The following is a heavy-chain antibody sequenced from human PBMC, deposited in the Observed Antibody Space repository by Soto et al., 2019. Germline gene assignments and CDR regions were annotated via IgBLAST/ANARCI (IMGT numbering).Heavy chain of an antibody. J-gene: IGHJ6*02. D-gene: IGHD3-16*02. CDR1: GGSISSSSYY. V-gene: IGHV4-39*01. CDR3: AGASRYDYVWGSHRLPHYYYYGMDV. CDR2: IYYSGST. Sequence: PSETLSLTCTVSGGSISSSSYYWGWIRQPPGKGLEWIGSIYYSGSTYYNPSLKSRVTISVDTSKNQFSLKLSSVTAADTAVYYCAGASRYDYVWGSHRLPHYYYYGMDVWGQGTTVTVSS.